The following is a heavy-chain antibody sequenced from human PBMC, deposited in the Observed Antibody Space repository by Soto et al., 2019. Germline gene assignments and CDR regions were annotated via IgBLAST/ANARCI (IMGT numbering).Heavy chain of an antibody. Sequence: QVELQESGPGLVKPSETLSLTCSVSGASITSHYWNWIRQSAREGLQWIGRVYARGATNYNPSLKSRVTISRDTSKNQFSLKLTSVTAADTAVYYCARSSGDDFFYYGMDVWGHGTTVTVSS. CDR2: VYARGAT. J-gene: IGHJ6*02. CDR1: GASITSHY. V-gene: IGHV4-4*07. CDR3: ARSSGDDFFYYGMDV. D-gene: IGHD4-17*01.